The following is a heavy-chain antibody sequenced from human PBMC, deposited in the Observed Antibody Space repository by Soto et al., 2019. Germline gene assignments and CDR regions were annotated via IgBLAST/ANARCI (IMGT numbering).Heavy chain of an antibody. V-gene: IGHV1-3*05. D-gene: IGHD2-21*02. CDR1: GYTFTSYA. J-gene: IGHJ4*02. CDR3: ARSIVVVTALDY. CDR2: INAGNVNT. Sequence: QVQLVQSGAEEKKPGASVQVSCKASGYTFTSYAMHWVRQAPGQRLEWMGWINAGNVNTKYSQKFQGRVTITRDTSASTAYMELSSLRSEDTAVYYCARSIVVVTALDYWGQGTLVTVSS.